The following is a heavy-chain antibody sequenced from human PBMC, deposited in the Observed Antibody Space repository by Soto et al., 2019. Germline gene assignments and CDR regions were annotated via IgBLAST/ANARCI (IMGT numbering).Heavy chain of an antibody. J-gene: IGHJ3*02. CDR3: ALVVPAAHDAFDI. CDR1: GYTFTSYY. CDR2: INPSGGST. V-gene: IGHV1-46*01. Sequence: ASVKVSCKXSGYTFTSYYMHWVRQAPGQGLEWMGIINPSGGSTSYAQKFQGRVTMTRDTSTSTVYMELSSLRSEDTAVYYCALVVPAAHDAFDIWGQGTMVTVSS. D-gene: IGHD2-2*01.